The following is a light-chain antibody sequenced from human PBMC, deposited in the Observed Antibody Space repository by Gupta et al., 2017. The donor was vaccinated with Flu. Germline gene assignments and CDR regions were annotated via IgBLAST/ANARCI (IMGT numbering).Light chain of an antibody. CDR3: QVWDSSSDHHVV. CDR2: DDS. Sequence: SYVLTQPPSVSVAPGQTARITCGGNNIGSKNVHWYQQRPGQAPVLVVYDDSDRPSGIPERLSGSNSGNTATLTISRVEAGDEADYYCQVWDSSSDHHVVFGGGTKLTVL. V-gene: IGLV3-21*02. CDR1: NIGSKN. J-gene: IGLJ2*01.